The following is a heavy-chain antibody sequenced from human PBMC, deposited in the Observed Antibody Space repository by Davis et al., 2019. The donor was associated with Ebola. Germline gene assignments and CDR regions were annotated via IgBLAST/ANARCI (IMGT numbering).Heavy chain of an antibody. J-gene: IGHJ4*02. Sequence: GESLKISCAASGFTFSSYAMHWVRQAPGKGLEWVAVISYDGSNKYYADSVKGRFTISRDNSKNTLYLQMSSLRAEDTAVYYCVKGIAAAGTYYWGQGTLVTVSS. CDR3: VKGIAAAGTYY. CDR1: GFTFSSYA. V-gene: IGHV3-30*14. D-gene: IGHD6-13*01. CDR2: ISYDGSNK.